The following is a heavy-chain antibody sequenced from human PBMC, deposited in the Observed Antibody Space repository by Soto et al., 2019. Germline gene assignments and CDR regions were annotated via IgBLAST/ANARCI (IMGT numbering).Heavy chain of an antibody. J-gene: IGHJ6*02. V-gene: IGHV4-30-2*01. CDR2: IYHSGST. CDR3: ARVPDV. CDR1: RGSISSGGYS. Sequence: QLQLQESGSGLVKPSPTLSLTCAVSRGSISSGGYSWTWSRQPPVKGLEWIGYIYHSGSTYYNPSLKSRVTIAVDRYKNQCSLKLRYVTAADTAVYYCARVPDVWGQGTTVTVSS.